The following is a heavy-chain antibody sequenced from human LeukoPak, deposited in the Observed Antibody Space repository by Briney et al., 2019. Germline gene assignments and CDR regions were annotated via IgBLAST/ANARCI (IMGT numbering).Heavy chain of an antibody. J-gene: IGHJ4*02. D-gene: IGHD1-26*01. V-gene: IGHV3-7*01. CDR3: ARVGRGELLRGYFDY. Sequence: GGSLRLSCAASGFTFSSYWMSWVRQAPGKGLEWVANIKQDGSEKYYVDSVKGRFTISRDNAKNSLYLQMNSLRAEDTAVYYCARVGRGELLRGYFDYWGQGTLVTVSS. CDR2: IKQDGSEK. CDR1: GFTFSSYW.